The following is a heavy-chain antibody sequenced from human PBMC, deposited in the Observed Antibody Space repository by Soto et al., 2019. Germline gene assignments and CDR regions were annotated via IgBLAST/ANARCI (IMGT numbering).Heavy chain of an antibody. D-gene: IGHD3-3*01. CDR1: GGSISSYY. CDR3: ARNDFWSGYRWFDP. CDR2: IYYSGST. V-gene: IGHV4-59*01. Sequence: ETLSLTCTVSGGSISSYYWSWIRQPPGKGLEWIGYIYYSGSTNYNPSLKSRVTISVDTSKNQFSLKLSSVTAADTAVYYCARNDFWSGYRWFDPWGQGTLVTVSS. J-gene: IGHJ5*02.